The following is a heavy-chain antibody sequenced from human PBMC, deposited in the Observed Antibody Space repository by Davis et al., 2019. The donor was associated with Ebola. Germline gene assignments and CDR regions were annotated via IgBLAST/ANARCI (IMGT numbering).Heavy chain of an antibody. J-gene: IGHJ5*02. CDR3: AGDPNWESGS. Sequence: GESLKTPCSASGFTFSLTDMNWFRQAPGRGPEWVANINGAAWSPSYADSVKGRFTISRDNSKNLLYLQMDSLRIEDTAQYYCAGDPNWESGSWGQGTPVSVSS. CDR2: INGAAWSP. V-gene: IGHV3-23*01. CDR1: GFTFSLTD. D-gene: IGHD1-1*01.